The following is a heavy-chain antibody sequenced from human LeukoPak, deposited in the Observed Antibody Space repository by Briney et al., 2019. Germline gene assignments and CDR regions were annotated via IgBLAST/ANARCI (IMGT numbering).Heavy chain of an antibody. CDR1: GFTYGTYA. Sequence: GGSLRLSCAASGFTYGTYAVSWVRQAPGKGLDWVSAISDNGAATCYADSVRGRFTVSRDNSINTVYLQMNSLRAEDTAVYYCANLGKYCSGFSCYKWGQGTLVTVSS. CDR2: ISDNGAAT. D-gene: IGHD2-2*02. V-gene: IGHV3-23*01. J-gene: IGHJ4*02. CDR3: ANLGKYCSGFSCYK.